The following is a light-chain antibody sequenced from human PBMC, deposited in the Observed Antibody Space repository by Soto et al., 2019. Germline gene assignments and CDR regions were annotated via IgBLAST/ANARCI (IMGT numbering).Light chain of an antibody. V-gene: IGKV3-11*01. Sequence: EIVLTQSPATLSLSPGERATLFCRASQSVSSYLAWYQQKPGQPPRLLIYDASNRATGIPARFSGSGSGTDFTLTIRSIEHEAFAVYYCKQSSNTFGPATKVDIK. CDR1: QSVSSY. CDR2: DAS. CDR3: KQSSNT. J-gene: IGKJ3*01.